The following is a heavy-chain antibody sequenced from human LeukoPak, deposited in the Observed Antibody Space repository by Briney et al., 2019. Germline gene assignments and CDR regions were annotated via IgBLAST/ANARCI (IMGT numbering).Heavy chain of an antibody. V-gene: IGHV4-30-4*01. CDR1: GGSNSSGDYY. CDR2: IYYSGST. J-gene: IGHJ4*02. D-gene: IGHD4-17*01. Sequence: SQTLSLTCTVSGGSNSSGDYYWSWIRQPPGKGLEWIGYIYYSGSTNYNPSLKSRVTISVDTSKNQFSLKLSSVTAADTAVYYCARCLNDYGVQYYFDYWGQGTLVTVSS. CDR3: ARCLNDYGVQYYFDY.